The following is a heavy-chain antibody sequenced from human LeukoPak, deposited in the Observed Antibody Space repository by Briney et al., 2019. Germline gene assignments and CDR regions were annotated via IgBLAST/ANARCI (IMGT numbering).Heavy chain of an antibody. Sequence: GGSLSLSCAASGFTFSSYAMHWVRQAPGKGLEWVAVISYDGSNKYYADSVKGRFTISRDNSKNTLYLQMNSLRAEDTAVYYCAGFGISEWELPGYWGQGTLVTVSS. V-gene: IGHV3-30-3*01. J-gene: IGHJ4*02. D-gene: IGHD1-26*01. CDR1: GFTFSSYA. CDR3: AGFGISEWELPGY. CDR2: ISYDGSNK.